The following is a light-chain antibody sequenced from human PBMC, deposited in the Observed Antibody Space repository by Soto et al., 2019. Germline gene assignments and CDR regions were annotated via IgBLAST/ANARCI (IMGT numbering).Light chain of an antibody. V-gene: IGKV3-20*01. Sequence: EIVLTQSPGTLSLSPWERATLSCRASQSVSSSYLAWYQQKPGQAPRPLIYGASSRAIGIPDRFSGIGSGTDFTLTISRLEPEDFAVYYCQQYGSSPWPFGQGTKVEIK. CDR1: QSVSSSY. J-gene: IGKJ1*01. CDR3: QQYGSSPWP. CDR2: GAS.